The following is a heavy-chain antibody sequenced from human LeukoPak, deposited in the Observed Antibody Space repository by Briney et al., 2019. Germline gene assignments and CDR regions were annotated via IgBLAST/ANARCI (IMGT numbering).Heavy chain of an antibody. CDR1: GGSISSYY. Sequence: SETLSLTCTVSGGSISSYYWSWLPQPPGKGREGSGEINHSGSTNDNPALKSRVTISVDTSKNQFSLKLSSVTAADTAVYYCARTTEGGYKYAYFYYYYMDVWGKGTTVTISS. V-gene: IGHV4-59*01. J-gene: IGHJ6*03. D-gene: IGHD5-18*01. CDR3: ARTTEGGYKYAYFYYYYMDV. CDR2: INHSGST.